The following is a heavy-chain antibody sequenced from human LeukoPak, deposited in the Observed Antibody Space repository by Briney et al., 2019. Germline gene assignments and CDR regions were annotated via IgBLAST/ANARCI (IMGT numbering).Heavy chain of an antibody. V-gene: IGHV3-48*03. CDR3: ARDKRLSGSSTDDAFDI. CDR2: ISSSGSPI. J-gene: IGHJ3*02. D-gene: IGHD1-26*01. CDR1: GFTFSSYE. Sequence: GGSLRLSWAASGFTFSSYEMNWVRHAPGKGLEWVSYISSSGSPIYYADSVKGRFTISRENAKNSLFLQMSSLRAEDTAVYYCARDKRLSGSSTDDAFDIWGQGTVVTVSS.